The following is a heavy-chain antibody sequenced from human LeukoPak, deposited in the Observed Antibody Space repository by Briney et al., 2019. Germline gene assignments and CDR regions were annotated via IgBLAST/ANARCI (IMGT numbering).Heavy chain of an antibody. V-gene: IGHV3-7*01. CDR3: ARFKLDYFDGSRYYYLSFDC. CDR1: GFTFSNYW. J-gene: IGHJ4*02. CDR2: INQDGSEE. D-gene: IGHD3-22*01. Sequence: GGSLRPSCAASGFTFSNYWMSWVRQAPGKGLEWVAHINQDGSEEHYMDSVKARFIISRDNAKNSMYLQMNSLRDEDSAVYYCARFKLDYFDGSRYYYLSFDCWGQGTLVTVSS.